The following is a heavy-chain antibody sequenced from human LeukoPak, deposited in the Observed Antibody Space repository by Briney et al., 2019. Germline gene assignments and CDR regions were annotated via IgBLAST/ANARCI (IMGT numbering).Heavy chain of an antibody. CDR2: INPNSGDT. CDR3: AKNPYEYYFDY. Sequence: ASVKVSCKASGYTFTGYYMHWVRQAPGQGLEWMGWINPNSGDTNYAQKFQGRVTMTRDTSVRTAYLEVGGLRSDDTAVYYCAKNPYEYYFDYWSQGTLVTVSS. D-gene: IGHD5-12*01. J-gene: IGHJ4*02. V-gene: IGHV1-2*02. CDR1: GYTFTGYY.